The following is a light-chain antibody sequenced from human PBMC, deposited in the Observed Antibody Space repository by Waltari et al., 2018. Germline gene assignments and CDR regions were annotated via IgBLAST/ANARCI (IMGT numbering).Light chain of an antibody. V-gene: IGKV3-20*01. CDR3: QHYGGSPPYT. CDR1: QSVSSSY. Sequence: EIVLTQSPGTLSLSPGDRATLSCRASQSVSSSYLAWYQHKLGQAPRLLIYGASTRATGVPDRGSGSGPGTDFTLTISRLEPEDFTVYYGQHYGGSPPYTFGQGTKREIK. J-gene: IGKJ2*01. CDR2: GAS.